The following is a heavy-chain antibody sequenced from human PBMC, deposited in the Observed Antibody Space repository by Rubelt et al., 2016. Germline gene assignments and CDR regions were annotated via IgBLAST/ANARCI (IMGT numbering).Heavy chain of an antibody. D-gene: IGHD4-17*01. Sequence: QLQLQESGPGLVKPSQTLSLTCTVSGASTSSSTSYWGWIRQPPGKGLEWIGSISSSGNTYSNPSLMSRVTFSIDTSNNQCSLKRGAGTAAETAVYYCARGHGDYIWWYFGLWGRGTLVTVSS. CDR3: ARGHGDYIWWYFGL. J-gene: IGHJ2*01. CDR2: ISSSGNT. V-gene: IGHV4-39*01. CDR1: GASTSSSTSY.